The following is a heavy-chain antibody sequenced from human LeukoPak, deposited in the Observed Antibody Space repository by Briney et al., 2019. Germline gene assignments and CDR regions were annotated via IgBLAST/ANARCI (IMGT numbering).Heavy chain of an antibody. CDR2: ISAYNGHT. V-gene: IGHV1-18*01. D-gene: IGHD2-15*01. J-gene: IGHJ1*01. Sequence: ASVKVSCKAFGYTFTSYGINWVRQAPGQGLEWMGWISAYNGHTNYAQKLQGRVTMTTDTSTSTAYMELRSLRSDDTAVYYCARRLLGYCSGGSCYSGYFQHWGQGTLVTVSS. CDR1: GYTFTSYG. CDR3: ARRLLGYCSGGSCYSGYFQH.